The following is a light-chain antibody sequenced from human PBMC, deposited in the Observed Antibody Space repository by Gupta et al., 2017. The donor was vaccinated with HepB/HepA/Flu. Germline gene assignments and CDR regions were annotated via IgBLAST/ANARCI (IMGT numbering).Light chain of an antibody. CDR1: QGISSW. CDR3: QQVKSFPIT. Sequence: TQSPSSVSASVGDRVAITCRASQGISSWVAWYQQRPGTAPKLLIYAASNLRSGVPSRFSGSGSGTDFTLTISGLQPEDFAIYYCQQVKSFPITFGGGTKVEIK. J-gene: IGKJ4*01. V-gene: IGKV1-12*01. CDR2: AAS.